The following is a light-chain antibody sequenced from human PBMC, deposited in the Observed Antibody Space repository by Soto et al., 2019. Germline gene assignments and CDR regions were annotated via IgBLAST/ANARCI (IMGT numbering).Light chain of an antibody. CDR1: QSVSSSY. Sequence: EIVLTQSPGTLSLSPGERATLSCRASQSVSSSYLAWYQQKPGQAPRLLIYDLSTRATGVPDRFSGSGSGTDFTLSITRLEPEDFAVYFCQQYGSTPLTFGGGTKVEIK. CDR3: QQYGSTPLT. V-gene: IGKV3-20*01. CDR2: DLS. J-gene: IGKJ4*01.